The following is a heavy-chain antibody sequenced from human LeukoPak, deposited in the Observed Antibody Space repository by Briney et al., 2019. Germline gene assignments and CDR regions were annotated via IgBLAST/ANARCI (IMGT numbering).Heavy chain of an antibody. D-gene: IGHD3-22*01. CDR2: IYPGDSET. CDR3: ARLFRNYYDSSGRGRLDY. J-gene: IGHJ4*02. Sequence: GEPLKISCKGSGYSFTSYWIGWVRQMPGKGLVWMGIIYPGDSETRYSPSFQGQVTISADKSISTAYLQWSSLKASDTAMYYCARLFRNYYDSSGRGRLDYWGQGTLVTVSS. V-gene: IGHV5-51*01. CDR1: GYSFTSYW.